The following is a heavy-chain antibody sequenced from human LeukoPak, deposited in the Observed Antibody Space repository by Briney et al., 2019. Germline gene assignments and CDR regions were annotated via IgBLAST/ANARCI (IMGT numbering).Heavy chain of an antibody. CDR3: AKGANDYIEIAYFDY. CDR2: IIGSGGST. V-gene: IGHV3-23*01. CDR1: GFSFDNYA. Sequence: PGGSLRLSCVASGFSFDNYAMNWVRQAPGKGLEWVSLIIGSGGSTFYADSVKGRFTISRDKSNNSLYLQMKSLRAEDTAVYYCAKGANDYIEIAYFDYWGQGSLVTVSS. J-gene: IGHJ4*02. D-gene: IGHD5-12*01.